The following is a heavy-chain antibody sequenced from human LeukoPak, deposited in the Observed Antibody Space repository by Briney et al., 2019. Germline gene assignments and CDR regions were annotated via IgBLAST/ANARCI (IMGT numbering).Heavy chain of an antibody. CDR3: ARGGGAFDF. Sequence: PSETLSLTCTVSGGSISSHYWSWLRQSPGKGLEWIGYIYFSGSTNYNPSLTSRVTISLDTSKSQFSLKLSSVTAADTAVYYCARGGGAFDFWGQGTLVTVSS. V-gene: IGHV4-59*11. CDR1: GGSISSHY. CDR2: IYFSGST. D-gene: IGHD1-26*01. J-gene: IGHJ4*02.